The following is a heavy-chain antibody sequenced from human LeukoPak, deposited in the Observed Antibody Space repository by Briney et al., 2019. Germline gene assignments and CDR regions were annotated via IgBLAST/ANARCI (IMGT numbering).Heavy chain of an antibody. D-gene: IGHD2-21*02. CDR2: MSANSGNT. CDR1: GYTFINYD. Sequence: GASVKVSCKTSGYTFINYDINWIRQAPGQGLEWLGWMSANSGNTGYAQKFQGRVTMTRTTSVSTAFMELSRLTFEDTAVYYCVRTPPKSDIDYWGQGTLVTVSS. J-gene: IGHJ4*02. V-gene: IGHV1-8*01. CDR3: VRTPPKSDIDY.